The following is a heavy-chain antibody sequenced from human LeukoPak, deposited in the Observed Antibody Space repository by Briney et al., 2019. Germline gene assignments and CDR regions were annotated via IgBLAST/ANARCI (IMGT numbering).Heavy chain of an antibody. CDR2: IYTSGST. CDR3: ARVRRIAAAGSDWFDP. Sequence: SETLSLTCTVSGGSISSYYWSWIRQPAGKGLEWIGRIYTSGSTNYNPSLKSRVTMSVDTSKNQLSLKLSSVTAADTAVYYCARVRRIAAAGSDWFDPWGQGTLVTVSS. V-gene: IGHV4-4*07. CDR1: GGSISSYY. D-gene: IGHD6-13*01. J-gene: IGHJ5*02.